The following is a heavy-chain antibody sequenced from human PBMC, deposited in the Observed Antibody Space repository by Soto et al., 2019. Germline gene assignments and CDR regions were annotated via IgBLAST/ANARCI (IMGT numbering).Heavy chain of an antibody. Sequence: QVQLVESGGGVVQPGRSLRLSCAASGFTFSSYGMHWVRQAPGKELEWVAVISYDGSNKYYADSVKGRFTISRDNSKNTLYLPKNSLSAEDTAVYYCAKGKAEAVHGMDVWVRGTTVTVSS. D-gene: IGHD6-13*01. J-gene: IGHJ6*02. CDR2: ISYDGSNK. CDR1: GFTFSSYG. V-gene: IGHV3-30*18. CDR3: AKGKAEAVHGMDV.